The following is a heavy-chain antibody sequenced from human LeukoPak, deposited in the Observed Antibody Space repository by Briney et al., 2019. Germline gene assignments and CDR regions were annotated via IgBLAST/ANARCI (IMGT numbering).Heavy chain of an antibody. Sequence: ASVKVSCRASGYTLTSYYMHWVRQAPGQGLEWMGIINPSGGSTSYAQKFQGRVTMTRDTSTSTVYMELSSLRSEDTAVYYCASSIKTTVGYFDYWGQGTLVTVSS. J-gene: IGHJ4*02. CDR2: INPSGGST. V-gene: IGHV1-46*03. CDR3: ASSIKTTVGYFDY. D-gene: IGHD4-11*01. CDR1: GYTLTSYY.